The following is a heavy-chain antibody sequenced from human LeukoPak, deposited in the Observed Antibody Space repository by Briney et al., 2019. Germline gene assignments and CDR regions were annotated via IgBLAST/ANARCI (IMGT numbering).Heavy chain of an antibody. D-gene: IGHD6-13*01. CDR2: MNPNSGNT. CDR1: GYTFTSYD. CDR3: ARVYSSSWYWTHYNYYYYMDV. V-gene: IGHV1-8*03. J-gene: IGHJ6*03. Sequence: ASVKVSCKASGYTFTSYDINWVRQATGQGLEWMGWMNPNSGNTGYAQKFQGRVTITRNTSISTAYMELSSLRSEDTAVYYCARVYSSSWYWTHYNYYYYMDVWGKGTTVTISS.